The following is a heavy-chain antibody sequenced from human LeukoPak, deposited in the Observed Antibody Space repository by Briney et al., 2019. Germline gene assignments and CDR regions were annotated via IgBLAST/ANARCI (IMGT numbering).Heavy chain of an antibody. CDR1: GGSISSSSYY. V-gene: IGHV4-39*07. Sequence: PSETLSLTCTVSGGSISSSSYYWGWIRQPPGKGLEWIGSIYYSGSTYYNPSLKSRVTISVDTSRNQFSLKLSSVTAADTAVYYCARGPFNLGIAAALRNWFDPWGQGTLVTVSS. J-gene: IGHJ5*02. D-gene: IGHD6-13*01. CDR2: IYYSGST. CDR3: ARGPFNLGIAAALRNWFDP.